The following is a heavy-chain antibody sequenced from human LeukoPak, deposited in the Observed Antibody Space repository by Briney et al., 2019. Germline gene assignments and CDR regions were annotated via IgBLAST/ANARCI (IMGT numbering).Heavy chain of an antibody. CDR2: ISSSSSYI. V-gene: IGHV3-21*01. J-gene: IGHJ4*02. CDR1: GFTFSSYS. D-gene: IGHD3-3*01. CDR3: ARVVYDFWSGYEWDY. Sequence: GGSLRLSCAASGFTFSSYSMNWVRQAPGKGLEWVSSISSSSSYIYYADSVKGRFTISRDNAKNSLYPQMNSLRAEDTAVYYCARVVYDFWSGYEWDYWGQGTLVTVSS.